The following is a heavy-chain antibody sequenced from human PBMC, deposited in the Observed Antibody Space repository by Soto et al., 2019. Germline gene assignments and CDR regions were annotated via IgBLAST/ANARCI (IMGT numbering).Heavy chain of an antibody. Sequence: PSATLSLTCAVSGYSISRGSYWAWIRQPPGKGLEWIASVNHRGSPYYSPSLQSRVTISVDTSNNQFSLKLTSVTAADTAMYYCARDDIAASGTTPFDYWGQGALVTVSS. J-gene: IGHJ4*02. CDR2: VNHRGSP. D-gene: IGHD1-1*01. V-gene: IGHV4-38-2*02. CDR3: ARDDIAASGTTPFDY. CDR1: GYSISRGSY.